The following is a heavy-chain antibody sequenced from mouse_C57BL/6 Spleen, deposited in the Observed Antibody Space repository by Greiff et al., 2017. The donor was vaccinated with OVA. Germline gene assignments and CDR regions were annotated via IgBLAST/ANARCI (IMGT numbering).Heavy chain of an antibody. CDR1: GFTFSSYA. CDR3: ARVNYEGYAMDY. J-gene: IGHJ4*01. V-gene: IGHV5-4*03. D-gene: IGHD2-1*01. CDR2: ISDGGSYT. Sequence: EVMLVESGGGLVKPGGSLKLSCAASGFTFSSYAMSWVRQTPEKRLEWVATISDGGSYTYYPDNVKGRFTISRDNAKNNLYLQMSHLKSEDTAMYYCARVNYEGYAMDYWGQGTSVTVSS.